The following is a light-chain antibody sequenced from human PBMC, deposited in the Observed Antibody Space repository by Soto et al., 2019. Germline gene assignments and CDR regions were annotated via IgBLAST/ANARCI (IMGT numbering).Light chain of an antibody. V-gene: IGKV3-20*01. J-gene: IGKJ3*01. CDR3: QQNGDSHPVT. CDR1: QTVTSSN. CDR2: GPS. Sequence: EFVLTQSPDTLSLPPGERATLSFRASQTVTSSNVAWYQQKPGQAPRPLVYGPSTRATGVPDRFSGSGSGTDFTLTISRLEPEDFAVYYCQQNGDSHPVTFGPGTKVEI.